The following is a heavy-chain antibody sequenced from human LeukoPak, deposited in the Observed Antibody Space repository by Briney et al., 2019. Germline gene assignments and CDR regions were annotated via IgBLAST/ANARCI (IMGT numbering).Heavy chain of an antibody. V-gene: IGHV4-30-2*03. J-gene: IGHJ4*02. D-gene: IGHD3-10*01. CDR2: IYDSGST. CDR1: GGSISSGDYC. CDR3: ARHYGR. Sequence: SQTLSLTCTVSGGSISSGDYCWRWSRQSPGKGLWWIGSIYDSGSTYYNPSLKSRVTISVDTSKNQFSLKLTSVTAADTAVYYCARHYGRWGQGTLVTVSS.